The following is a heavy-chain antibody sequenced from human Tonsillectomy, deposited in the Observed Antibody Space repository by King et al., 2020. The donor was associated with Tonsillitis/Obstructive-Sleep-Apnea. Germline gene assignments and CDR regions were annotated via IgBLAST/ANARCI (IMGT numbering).Heavy chain of an antibody. Sequence: VQLQESGPGLVKPSGTLSLTCAVSGGSISSSNWWSWVRQHPGKGLEWIGEIYHSGSTNYNPSLKSRVTISVDKSKNQFSLKLSSVTAADTAVYYCARTYYDFWSGYYGNWFDPWGQGTLVTVSS. CDR2: IYHSGST. J-gene: IGHJ5*02. CDR3: ARTYYDFWSGYYGNWFDP. V-gene: IGHV4-4*02. D-gene: IGHD3-3*01. CDR1: GGSISSSNW.